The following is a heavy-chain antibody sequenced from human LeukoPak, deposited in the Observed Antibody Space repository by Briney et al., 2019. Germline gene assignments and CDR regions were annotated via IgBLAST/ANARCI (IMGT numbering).Heavy chain of an antibody. V-gene: IGHV4-34*01. CDR3: ARGRGSRYYDSSGYYPVRFQVPYYYFDY. D-gene: IGHD3-22*01. J-gene: IGHJ4*02. CDR1: GFTFSDHY. CDR2: INHSGST. Sequence: PGGSLRLSCAASGFTFSDHYIDWVRQAPGKGLEWIGEINHSGSTNYNPSLKSRVTISVDTSKNQFSLKLSSVTAADTAVYYCARGRGSRYYDSSGYYPVRFQVPYYYFDYWGQGTLVTVSS.